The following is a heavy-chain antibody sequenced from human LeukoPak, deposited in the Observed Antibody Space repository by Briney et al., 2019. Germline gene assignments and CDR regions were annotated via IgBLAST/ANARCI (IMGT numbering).Heavy chain of an antibody. V-gene: IGHV4-59*08. CDR1: GGSISTYY. CDR2: ISYSGTT. CDR3: ARHATGYDPFDF. Sequence: SETLSLTCSVSGGSISTYYWSWIRQSPGKGLEWIGYISYSGTTIYNPSLKSRVTLSVDTSQNQLSLRLTSMTAADMAVYYCARHATGYDPFDFXXXGTLVTVSS. D-gene: IGHD5-12*01. J-gene: IGHJ4*01.